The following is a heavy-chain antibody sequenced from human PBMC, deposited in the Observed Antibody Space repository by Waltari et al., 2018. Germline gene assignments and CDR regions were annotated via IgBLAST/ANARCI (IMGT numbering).Heavy chain of an antibody. CDR1: GGSLSSTSYY. D-gene: IGHD6-19*01. CDR2: IDYSGNT. CDR3: ARGTTMAATAN. J-gene: IGHJ4*02. Sequence: QLQESGPGLVKPSETLSLSCTVSGGSLSSTSYYWGWIRQSPGKGLEWIGSIDYSGNTYYSPSLKGRGTISVDRSKNQFSLKLSSVTAAETAVYYCARGTTMAATANWGQGTLVTVSS. V-gene: IGHV4-39*01.